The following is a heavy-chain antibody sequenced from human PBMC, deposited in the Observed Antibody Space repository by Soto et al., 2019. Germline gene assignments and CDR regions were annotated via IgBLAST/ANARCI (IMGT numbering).Heavy chain of an antibody. J-gene: IGHJ5*02. Sequence: SXKVSCKASGYTXTRYTMNWVRQAPGQRLGWMGWINPDNGNTKSSQKFQDRVIITRDTSASTAYMEMSSLRSEDTAVYYCARGIATGQLDPWGQATLVTVT. V-gene: IGHV1-3*01. CDR2: INPDNGNT. D-gene: IGHD2-15*01. CDR3: ARGIATGQLDP. CDR1: GYTXTRYT.